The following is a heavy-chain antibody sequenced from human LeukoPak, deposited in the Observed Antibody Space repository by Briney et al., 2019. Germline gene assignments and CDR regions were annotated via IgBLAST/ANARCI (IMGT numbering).Heavy chain of an antibody. CDR1: GVSISSYY. D-gene: IGHD1-26*01. CDR2: ISHSGTA. V-gene: IGHV4-59*01. J-gene: IGHJ3*01. CDR3: ARERGILRGDAFDL. Sequence: SETLSLTCTVSGVSISSYYWGWIRQPPGKGLEWIGYISHSGTANYNPSLKSRVTISLDTSKNQFSLKLTSVTAADTAVYYCARERGILRGDAFDLWGQGTMVTVSS.